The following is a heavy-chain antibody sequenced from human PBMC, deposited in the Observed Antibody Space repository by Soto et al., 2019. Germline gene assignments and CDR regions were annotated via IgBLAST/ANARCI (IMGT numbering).Heavy chain of an antibody. V-gene: IGHV4-31*03. CDR2: IHYSGST. CDR3: ARARRDSGYDLEGEGYYFDY. D-gene: IGHD5-12*01. J-gene: IGHJ4*02. CDR1: GGSISSGGYY. Sequence: QVQLQESGPGLVKPSQTLSLTCTVSGGSISSGGYYWSWIRQHPGKGLEWIGYIHYSGSTYYNPSLKSRVTISVDTSKNQFSLKLSSVTAADTAVYYCARARRDSGYDLEGEGYYFDYWGQGTLVTVSS.